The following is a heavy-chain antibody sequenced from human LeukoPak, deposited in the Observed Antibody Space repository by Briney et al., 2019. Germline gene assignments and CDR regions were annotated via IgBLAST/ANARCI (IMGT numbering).Heavy chain of an antibody. CDR1: GYTFTSYG. J-gene: IGHJ4*02. CDR2: ISAYNGNT. CDR3: ASTKILFNYGTPRPGYCSSTSCQPSYFDY. V-gene: IGHV1-18*01. D-gene: IGHD2-2*01. Sequence: GASVKVSCKSSGYTFTSYGISWVRQAPGQGLEWMGKISAYNGNTNYAQKLQGRVTMTTDTSTSTAYMELSSLRSEDTAVYYCASTKILFNYGTPRPGYCSSTSCQPSYFDYWGQGTLVTVSS.